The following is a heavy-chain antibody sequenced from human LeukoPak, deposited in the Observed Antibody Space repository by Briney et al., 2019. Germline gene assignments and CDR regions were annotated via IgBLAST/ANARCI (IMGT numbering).Heavy chain of an antibody. CDR1: GFTFSSYG. J-gene: IGHJ4*02. Sequence: GGSLRLSCGASGFTFSSYGLHWVRQAPGKGLEWVSAIAGSGGRTYYTDSVKGRFTISRDNSKNTLFVQMNSLRAEDTAVYYCAKRDSSSRMFDYWGQGTLVTVSS. V-gene: IGHV3-23*01. CDR2: IAGSGGRT. D-gene: IGHD6-6*01. CDR3: AKRDSSSRMFDY.